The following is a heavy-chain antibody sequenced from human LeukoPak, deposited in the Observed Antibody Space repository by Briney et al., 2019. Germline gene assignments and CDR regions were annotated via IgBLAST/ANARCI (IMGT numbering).Heavy chain of an antibody. CDR3: ATDNRGYSYGYHYYYYMDV. V-gene: IGHV1-18*01. J-gene: IGHJ6*03. CDR1: GGTFSSYA. D-gene: IGHD5-18*01. CDR2: ISAYNGNT. Sequence: ASVKVSCKASGGTFSSYAISWVRQAPGQGLEWMGWISAYNGNTNYAQKLQGRVTMTRDTSTSTAYMELSSLRSEDTAVYYCATDNRGYSYGYHYYYYMDVWGKGTTATVSS.